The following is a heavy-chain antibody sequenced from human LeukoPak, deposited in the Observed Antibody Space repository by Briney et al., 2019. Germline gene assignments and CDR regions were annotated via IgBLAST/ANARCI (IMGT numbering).Heavy chain of an antibody. Sequence: PGGSLRLSCAASGFTFSSYSMNWVRQAPGKGLEWVSYISSSSSTIYYADSVKGRFTISRDNAKNSLYLQMNSLRAEDTAVYYCARAEWLQFGHFDYWGQGTLVTVSS. CDR1: GFTFSSYS. CDR3: ARAEWLQFGHFDY. V-gene: IGHV3-48*01. CDR2: ISSSSSTI. D-gene: IGHD5-24*01. J-gene: IGHJ4*02.